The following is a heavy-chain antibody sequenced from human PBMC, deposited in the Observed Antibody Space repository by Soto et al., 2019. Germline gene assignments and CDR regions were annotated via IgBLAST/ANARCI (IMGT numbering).Heavy chain of an antibody. CDR3: AHIPNYYQYDWFDP. V-gene: IGHV2-5*02. J-gene: IGHJ5*02. CDR2: IYWDDDK. Sequence: SGPTLVNPTQTLTLTCTFSGFSLTTRGVGVGWIRQPPGKALECLALIYWDDDKRYSTSLQSRLSITKDTSKNQVVLTMTNVDPVDTATYYCAHIPNYYQYDWFDPWGQGTLVTVSS. CDR1: GFSLTTRGVG. D-gene: IGHD3-16*01.